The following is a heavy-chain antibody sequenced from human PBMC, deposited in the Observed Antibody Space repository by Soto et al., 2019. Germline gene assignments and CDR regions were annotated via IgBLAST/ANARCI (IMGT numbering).Heavy chain of an antibody. V-gene: IGHV3-23*01. CDR3: AKGGAYSSSPFGDY. CDR1: GLSFSSYA. Sequence: ESGGGLVQPGGSLRLSCAASGLSFSSYAMSWVRQAPGKGLEWVSVVSGSGGNTYYADSVKGRFTISRDNSQNTLFLQMNSLRAEDTAVYYCAKGGAYSSSPFGDYWGQGTLVTVSS. CDR2: VSGSGGNT. D-gene: IGHD6-6*01. J-gene: IGHJ4*02.